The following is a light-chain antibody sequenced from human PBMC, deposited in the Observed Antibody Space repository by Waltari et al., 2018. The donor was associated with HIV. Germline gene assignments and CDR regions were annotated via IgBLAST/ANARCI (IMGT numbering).Light chain of an antibody. J-gene: IGKJ2*01. V-gene: IGKV1-39*01. Sequence: DIQMTQSPSSLPASVGDGVTITCRATQSISSYLNWYQQRPGAAPKLLIYGASSLQGGVPSRISGSGSGTDFTLTITNLQPEDFAIYFCQQSYSTPYTFGQGTKVEIK. CDR3: QQSYSTPYT. CDR2: GAS. CDR1: QSISSY.